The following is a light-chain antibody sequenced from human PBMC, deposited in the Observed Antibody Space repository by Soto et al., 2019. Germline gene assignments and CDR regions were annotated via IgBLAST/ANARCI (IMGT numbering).Light chain of an antibody. CDR2: DPA. Sequence: DIQMTQSPYSLSAAVGDRVTITCRASQNINTYLNWYQQKPGKAPKLLIFDPASLRSGVPSRFSVSGSRTDFTLTITSLKPEDFATYYCQPTSSAPFTFGPGTKVDIK. J-gene: IGKJ3*01. CDR3: QPTSSAPFT. CDR1: QNINTY. V-gene: IGKV1-39*01.